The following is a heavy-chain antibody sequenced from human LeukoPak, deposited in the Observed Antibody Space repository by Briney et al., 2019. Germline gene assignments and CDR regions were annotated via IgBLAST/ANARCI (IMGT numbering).Heavy chain of an antibody. V-gene: IGHV3-30*18. CDR3: AKSKGTTGTTGVDY. Sequence: GGSLRLSCAASGFTFSSYGMHWVRQAPGKGLEWVAVISYDGSNKYCADSVKGRFTISRDNSKNTLYLQMNSLRAEDTAVYYCAKSKGTTGTTGVDYWGQGTLVTVSS. J-gene: IGHJ4*02. D-gene: IGHD1-1*01. CDR1: GFTFSSYG. CDR2: ISYDGSNK.